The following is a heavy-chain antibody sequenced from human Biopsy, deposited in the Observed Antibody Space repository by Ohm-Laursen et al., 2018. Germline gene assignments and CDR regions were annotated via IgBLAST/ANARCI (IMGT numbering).Heavy chain of an antibody. D-gene: IGHD3-3*01. CDR3: ARDLLEWSLPS. CDR1: EGTFSNYG. Sequence: GASVKVSCKAPEGTFSNYGVNWVRQAPGQGLEWMGSIYPNSGDTDFAQKFQGRVSMTRDTSVSTAYLELSSLRSDDTAIYYCARDLLEWSLPSWGQGTLVTVSS. V-gene: IGHV1-2*02. CDR2: IYPNSGDT. J-gene: IGHJ4*02.